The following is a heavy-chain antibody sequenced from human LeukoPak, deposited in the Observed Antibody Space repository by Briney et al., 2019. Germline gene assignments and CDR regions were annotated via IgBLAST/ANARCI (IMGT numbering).Heavy chain of an antibody. J-gene: IGHJ5*02. CDR1: GGTFSSYA. Sequence: ASVKVSCKASGGTFSSYAISWVRQAPGQGLEWMGWINPNSGGTNYAQKFQGRVTMTRDTSISTAYMELSRLRSDDTAVYYCARKRQGIVVVPAAIGNWFDPWGQGTLVTVSS. D-gene: IGHD2-2*01. CDR2: INPNSGGT. V-gene: IGHV1-2*02. CDR3: ARKRQGIVVVPAAIGNWFDP.